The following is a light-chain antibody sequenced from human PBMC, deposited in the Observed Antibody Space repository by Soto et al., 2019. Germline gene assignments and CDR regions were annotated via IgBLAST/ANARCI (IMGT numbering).Light chain of an antibody. CDR3: SSYTSSSNVV. CDR2: DVS. CDR1: SSDVGGYNY. V-gene: IGLV2-14*01. J-gene: IGLJ2*01. Sequence: QSALTQPASVSGSPGQSINISCTGTSSDVGGYNYVSWYQQHPGKAPKLMIYDVSNRPSGVSNRFSVSKSGNTASLTISGLHAEDEADYYCSSYTSSSNVVFGGGTKVTVL.